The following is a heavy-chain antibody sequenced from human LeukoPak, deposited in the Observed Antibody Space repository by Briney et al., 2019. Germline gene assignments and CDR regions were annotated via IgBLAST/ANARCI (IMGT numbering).Heavy chain of an antibody. CDR3: ANPAGLRLYYFDY. CDR2: IYSDGTT. Sequence: PGGSLRLSCAASGFTVSSNYMSWVRQAPGKGLECVSVIYSDGTTYYADSVKGRFTISRDKSKNTLYLQMNILRAEDTAVYYCANPAGLRLYYFDYWGQGTLVTVSS. J-gene: IGHJ4*02. V-gene: IGHV3-53*01. D-gene: IGHD5-12*01. CDR1: GFTVSSNY.